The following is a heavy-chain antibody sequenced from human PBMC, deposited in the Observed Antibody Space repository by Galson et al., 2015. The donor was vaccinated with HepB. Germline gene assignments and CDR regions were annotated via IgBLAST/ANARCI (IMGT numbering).Heavy chain of an antibody. CDR1: GYTFTGYY. CDR3: ARDKAARRAYYFDY. V-gene: IGHV1-2*02. Sequence: SVKVSCKASGYTFTGYYMHWVRQAPGQGLEWMGWINPNSGGTNYAQKFQGRVTMTRDTSISTAYMELSRLRSDDTAVYYCARDKAARRAYYFDYWGQGTLVTVSS. D-gene: IGHD6-6*01. J-gene: IGHJ4*02. CDR2: INPNSGGT.